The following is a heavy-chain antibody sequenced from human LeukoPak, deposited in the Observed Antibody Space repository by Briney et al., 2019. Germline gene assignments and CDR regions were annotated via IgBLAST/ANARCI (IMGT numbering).Heavy chain of an antibody. V-gene: IGHV3-30-3*01. CDR1: GFTFSNYA. CDR2: ISYDGNMK. CDR3: ARDLHDDFWSGVLNY. J-gene: IGHJ4*02. Sequence: GGSLRLSCAASGFTFSNYAMHWVRQAPGKGLEWVAVISYDGNMKYYPDSVKGRFTISRDNSNNTLYLQMNSLRSEDTAIYYCARDLHDDFWSGVLNYWGQGTLVTVSS. D-gene: IGHD3-3*01.